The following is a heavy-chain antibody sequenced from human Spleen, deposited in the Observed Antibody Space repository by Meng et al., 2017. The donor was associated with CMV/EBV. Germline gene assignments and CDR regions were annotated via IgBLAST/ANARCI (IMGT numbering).Heavy chain of an antibody. J-gene: IGHJ1*01. CDR3: ARHRGNYYQSFLH. CDR1: GGSFSGYY. D-gene: IGHD1-26*01. Sequence: QVQLQQWGAGLLKPSETLSLTCAVYGGSFSGYYWGWIRQPPGKGLEWIASIDYSGITFQNPSLKSRLTTSVDTSKNQFSLQLRFVTAADTAVYYCARHRGNYYQSFLHWGQGTLVTVSS. V-gene: IGHV4-34*01. CDR2: IDYSGIT.